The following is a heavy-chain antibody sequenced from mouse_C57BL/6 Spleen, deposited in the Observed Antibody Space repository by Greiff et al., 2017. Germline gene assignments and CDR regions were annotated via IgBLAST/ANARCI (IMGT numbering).Heavy chain of an antibody. CDR1: GYTFTSYW. Sequence: QVQLQQPGAELVMPGASVKLSCKASGYTFTSYWMHWVKQRPGQGLEWIGEIDPSDSYTNYNQKFKGKSTLTVDKSSSTAYMQLSSLTSEDSAVYYCARFYYDDGPFDYWGQGTTLTVSS. J-gene: IGHJ2*01. V-gene: IGHV1-69*01. D-gene: IGHD2-4*01. CDR2: IDPSDSYT. CDR3: ARFYYDDGPFDY.